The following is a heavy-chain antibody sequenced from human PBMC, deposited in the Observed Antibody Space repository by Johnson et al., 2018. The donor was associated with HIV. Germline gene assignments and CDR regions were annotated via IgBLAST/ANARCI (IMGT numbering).Heavy chain of an antibody. J-gene: IGHJ3*02. D-gene: IGHD6-6*01. CDR2: IYSGGST. CDR3: AKVYSSSVPAPGI. Sequence: QVQLVESGGGLVQPGRSLRLSCAASGFTFDDYAMHWVRQAPGKGLEWVSVIYSGGSTYYADSVKGRFTISRDNSKNTLYLQMNSLRAEDTAVYYCAKVYSSSVPAPGIWGQGTMVTVSS. CDR1: GFTFDDYA. V-gene: IGHV3-NL1*01.